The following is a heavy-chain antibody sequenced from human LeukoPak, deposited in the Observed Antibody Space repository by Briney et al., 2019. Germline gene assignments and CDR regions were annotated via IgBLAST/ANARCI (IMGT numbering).Heavy chain of an antibody. D-gene: IGHD3-3*01. Sequence: ASVEVSCKASGYTFTSYGISWVRRAPGQGLEWMGWISAYNGNTNYAQKLQGRVTMTTDTSTSTAYMELRSLRSDDTAVYYCARRGYDFWSGLLSGYFDYWGQGTLVTVSS. V-gene: IGHV1-18*01. CDR2: ISAYNGNT. CDR3: ARRGYDFWSGLLSGYFDY. CDR1: GYTFTSYG. J-gene: IGHJ4*02.